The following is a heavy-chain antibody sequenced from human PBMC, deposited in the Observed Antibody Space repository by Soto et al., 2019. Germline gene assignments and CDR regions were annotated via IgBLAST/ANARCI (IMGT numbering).Heavy chain of an antibody. Sequence: GESLKISCAASGFTFSSYSMNWVRQAPGKGLEWVSSISSSSSYIYYADSVKGRFTISRDNAKNSLYLQMNSLRAEDTAVYYCARDHNDAFDIWGQGTMVTVSS. CDR2: ISSSSSYI. V-gene: IGHV3-21*01. CDR3: ARDHNDAFDI. CDR1: GFTFSSYS. J-gene: IGHJ3*02.